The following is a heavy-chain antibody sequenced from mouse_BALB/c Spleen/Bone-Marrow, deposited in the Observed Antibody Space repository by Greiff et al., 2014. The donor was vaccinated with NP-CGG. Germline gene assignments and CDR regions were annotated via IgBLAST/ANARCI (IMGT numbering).Heavy chain of an antibody. CDR1: GYNFTTYW. Sequence: VQLQQSGAELARPGASVKLSCKASGYNFTTYWMQWVKQRPGQGLEWIGAIYPGDGDTRYTQKFKGKATLTADKYSSTAYMQISDLASEDSAVYYCARGDYGYHWYFDVWGAGTTVTVSS. CDR3: ARGDYGYHWYFDV. D-gene: IGHD1-2*01. J-gene: IGHJ1*01. V-gene: IGHV1-87*01. CDR2: IYPGDGDT.